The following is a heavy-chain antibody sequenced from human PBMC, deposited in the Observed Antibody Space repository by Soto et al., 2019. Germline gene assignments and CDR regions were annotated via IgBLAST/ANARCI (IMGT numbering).Heavy chain of an antibody. CDR3: AKDYIGQAPRAGAFDI. D-gene: IGHD5-12*01. CDR1: GFTFSSYA. CDR2: ISGSGGST. V-gene: IGHV3-23*01. J-gene: IGHJ3*02. Sequence: GGSLRLSCAASGFTFSSYAMSWVRQAPGKGLEWVSAISGSGGSTYYADSVKGRFTISRDNSKNTLYLQMNSLRAEDTAVYYCAKDYIGQAPRAGAFDIWGQGTMVTVSS.